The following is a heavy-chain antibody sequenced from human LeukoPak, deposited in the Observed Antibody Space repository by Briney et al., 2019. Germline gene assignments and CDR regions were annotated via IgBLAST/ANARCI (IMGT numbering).Heavy chain of an antibody. CDR2: INNRGST. J-gene: IGHJ6*02. Sequence: SETLSLTCAVYGGSFSDYYWTWIRQPPGKGLEWIGEINNRGSTTYNPSLKSRLTISVDTAKNQFSLELTSVAAADTAVYYCARNYAVWGQGTTVTVSS. CDR1: GGSFSDYY. V-gene: IGHV4-34*01. D-gene: IGHD1-7*01. CDR3: ARNYAV.